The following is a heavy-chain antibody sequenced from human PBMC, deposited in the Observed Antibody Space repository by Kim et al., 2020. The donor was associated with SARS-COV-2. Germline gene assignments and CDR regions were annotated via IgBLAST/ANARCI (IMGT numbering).Heavy chain of an antibody. V-gene: IGHV3-9*01. CDR3: AKANSDF. Sequence: GGSLRLSCAASGFTFGDYAMHWDRQAPGKGLEWVSGISGNSGSIGYADSVKGRFTISRDNAKNSLYLQMNSLRAEDTALYYCAKANSDFWGQGTLVTVSS. CDR1: GFTFGDYA. J-gene: IGHJ4*02. CDR2: ISGNSGSI.